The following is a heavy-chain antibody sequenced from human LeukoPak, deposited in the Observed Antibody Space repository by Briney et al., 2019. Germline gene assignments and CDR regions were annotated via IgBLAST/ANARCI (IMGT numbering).Heavy chain of an antibody. J-gene: IGHJ6*02. V-gene: IGHV1-2*02. CDR1: GYTFAGYY. Sequence: ASVEVSCKASGYTFAGYYMHWVRQAPGQGFEWMGWINPSSGGTYYAQNFQGRVTMTRDTSISTAYMELSRLRSDDTAVYYCARMYCSRGSCYPLFYYYAMDVWGQGTTVTVSS. CDR3: ARMYCSRGSCYPLFYYYAMDV. D-gene: IGHD2-15*01. CDR2: INPSSGGT.